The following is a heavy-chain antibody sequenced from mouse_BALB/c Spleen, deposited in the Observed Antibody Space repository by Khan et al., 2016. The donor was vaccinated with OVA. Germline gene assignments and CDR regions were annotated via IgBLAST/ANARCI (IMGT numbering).Heavy chain of an antibody. CDR3: TRKDYYDYDPFPY. V-gene: IGHV3-2*02. D-gene: IGHD2-4*01. CDR1: GYSITSEYA. J-gene: IGHJ3*01. CDR2: INYSGNT. Sequence: EVQLVESGPGLVKPSQSLSLTCTVTGYSITSEYAWNWIRHFPGNKLEWMGYINYSGNTRYNPSLKSRISITRDTSKNQFFLQLNSVTTEDTATYYCTRKDYYDYDPFPYWGRETLVTVSA.